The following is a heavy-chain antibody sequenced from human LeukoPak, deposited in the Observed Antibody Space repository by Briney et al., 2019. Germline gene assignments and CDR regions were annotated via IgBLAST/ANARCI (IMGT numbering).Heavy chain of an antibody. D-gene: IGHD3-3*01. J-gene: IGHJ4*02. CDR3: ARGLSAYDFWSGYYYFDY. Sequence: GGSLRLSCAASEFAFSNYWMTWVRQAPGMGLEWVGNIRPDGSDKYYGDSVKGRFTISRDNAKNSLYLQMNSLRAEDTAVYYCARGLSAYDFWSGYYYFDYWGQGTLVTVSS. V-gene: IGHV3-7*01. CDR2: IRPDGSDK. CDR1: EFAFSNYW.